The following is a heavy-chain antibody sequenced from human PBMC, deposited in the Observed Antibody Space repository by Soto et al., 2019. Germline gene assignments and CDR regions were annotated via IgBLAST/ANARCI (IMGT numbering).Heavy chain of an antibody. Sequence: GASVKVSCKASGYTFSDYGLSWVRQAPGQGLEWMGWISTYNGNTHFTEKFQDRVTMTTDTSTSTAYMELRNLTSDDTAVYYCARDEAMGVVNLYWGQGTLVTVSS. D-gene: IGHD2-15*01. V-gene: IGHV1-18*01. CDR2: ISTYNGNT. CDR1: GYTFSDYG. CDR3: ARDEAMGVVNLY. J-gene: IGHJ4*01.